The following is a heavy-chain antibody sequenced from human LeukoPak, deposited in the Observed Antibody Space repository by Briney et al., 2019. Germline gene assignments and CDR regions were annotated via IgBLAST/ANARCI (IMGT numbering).Heavy chain of an antibody. CDR1: GFTFSTYW. CDR3: ARGGLEPVDY. J-gene: IGHJ4*02. V-gene: IGHV3-74*01. Sequence: PGGSLRLSCAASGFTFSTYWMHWVRQAPAKGLVWVSRTNADGSSTSYADSVKGRFTISRDNAKNTLYLHMNSLRADDTAVYYCARGGLEPVDYWGQGTLVTVSS. CDR2: TNADGSST. D-gene: IGHD1-1*01.